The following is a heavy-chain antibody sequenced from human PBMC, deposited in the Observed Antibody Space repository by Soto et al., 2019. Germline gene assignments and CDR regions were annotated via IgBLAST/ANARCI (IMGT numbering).Heavy chain of an antibody. CDR3: ERILGGGPRDKDFDY. J-gene: IGHJ4*02. V-gene: IGHV5-51*01. D-gene: IGHD3-16*01. Sequence: GESLKISCKGSGYSFSGYWIGWVRQMPGKGLEWMGIIYPGDSDTIYSPSFQGQVTISADKSISTAYLQWSSLKASDTAMYYCERILGGGPRDKDFDYWGQGTLVTVYS. CDR2: IYPGDSDT. CDR1: GYSFSGYW.